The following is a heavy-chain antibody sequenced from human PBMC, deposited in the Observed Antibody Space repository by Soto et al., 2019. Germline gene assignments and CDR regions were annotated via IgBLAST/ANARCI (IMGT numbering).Heavy chain of an antibody. CDR2: ISAYNGNT. V-gene: IGHV1-18*01. CDR3: ARPHQTYSYGPGSYYKGYYCIDV. D-gene: IGHD3-10*01. Sequence: ASVKVSCKASGYTFTSYGISWVRQAPGQGLEWMGWISAYNGNTNYAQKLQGRVTMTTDTFTSTAYMEMRSLRSDDTAVYYCARPHQTYSYGPGSYYKGYYCIDVWGQGTPVTVSS. J-gene: IGHJ6*02. CDR1: GYTFTSYG.